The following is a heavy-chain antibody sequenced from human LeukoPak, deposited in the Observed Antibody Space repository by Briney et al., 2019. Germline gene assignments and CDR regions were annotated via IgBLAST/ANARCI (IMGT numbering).Heavy chain of an antibody. CDR2: IKQDGSEK. D-gene: IGHD5-24*01. V-gene: IGHV3-7*05. Sequence: QSGGSLRLSCAASGFNFSTYWMSWVRQAPGKGLEWVGNIKQDGSEKRYADSVRGRFSISRDNAQTSLYLQMNSLRAEDTAVYYCARASDPWLQLTWGQGTLVTVSS. CDR3: ARASDPWLQLT. J-gene: IGHJ5*02. CDR1: GFNFSTYW.